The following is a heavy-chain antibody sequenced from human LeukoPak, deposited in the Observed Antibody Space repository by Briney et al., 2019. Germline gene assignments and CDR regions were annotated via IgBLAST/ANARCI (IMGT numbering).Heavy chain of an antibody. D-gene: IGHD1-1*01. J-gene: IGHJ5*02. CDR3: ARGAIAGRGDNWFWFDP. Sequence: GGSLRLSCAASGFTVSSNYMSWVRQAPGKGLEWVSYISSRSSTIYYADSVKGRFTISRDNAKNSLYLQMNSLRDEDTAVYYCARGAIAGRGDNWFWFDPWGQGTLVTVSS. CDR2: ISSRSSTI. V-gene: IGHV3-48*02. CDR1: GFTVSSNY.